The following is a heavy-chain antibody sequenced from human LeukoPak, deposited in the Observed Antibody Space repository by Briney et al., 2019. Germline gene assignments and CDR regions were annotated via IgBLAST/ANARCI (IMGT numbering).Heavy chain of an antibody. CDR2: INSDGSNT. CDR1: GFTFSSYW. V-gene: IGHV3-74*01. D-gene: IGHD3-9*01. CDR3: ARQGAKRPYYDILTSDY. Sequence: GGSLRLSCAASGFTFSSYWMHWVRQAPGKGLVWVSRINSDGSNTSYADSVKGRFTISRDNAKNTLYLQMNSLRAEDTAVYYCARQGAKRPYYDILTSDYWGQGTLVTGSS. J-gene: IGHJ4*02.